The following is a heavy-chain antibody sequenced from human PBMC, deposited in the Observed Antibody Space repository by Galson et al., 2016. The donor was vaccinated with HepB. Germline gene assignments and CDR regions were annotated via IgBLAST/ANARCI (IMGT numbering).Heavy chain of an antibody. CDR2: IYPDDSDT. J-gene: IGHJ4*02. CDR1: GFTFTTYW. V-gene: IGHV5-51*03. D-gene: IGHD3-16*01. CDR3: AREDLRGGFDH. Sequence: QSGAEVKKPGESLKISCVTSGFTFTTYWIGWVRQTPGKGLEWLGNIYPDDSDTRYSPSFEGHVIMSADKATNTVYLQWSRLEASDTAMYYCAREDLRGGFDHWGQGTLVIVSS.